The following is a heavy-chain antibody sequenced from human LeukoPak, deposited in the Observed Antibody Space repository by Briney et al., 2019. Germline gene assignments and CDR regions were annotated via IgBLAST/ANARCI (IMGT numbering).Heavy chain of an antibody. J-gene: IGHJ4*02. V-gene: IGHV3-30*02. CDR1: GFTFSSYG. CDR3: ANPPTVTSFGY. D-gene: IGHD4-11*01. Sequence: GGSLRLSCAASGFTFSSYGMHWVRQAPGKGLEWVSFIRYDGSNEYYADSVRGRFTISRDNSKNTLYLQMNRLRADDTAVYYCANPPTVTSFGYWGQGTLVTVSS. CDR2: IRYDGSNE.